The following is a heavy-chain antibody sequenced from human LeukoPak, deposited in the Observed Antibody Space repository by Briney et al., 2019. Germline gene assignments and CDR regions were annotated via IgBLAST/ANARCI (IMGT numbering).Heavy chain of an antibody. V-gene: IGHV1-8*03. J-gene: IGHJ4*02. D-gene: IGHD3-22*01. CDR3: ARGFWYYYDSSGYYYDY. CDR2: MNPNSGNT. Sequence: ASVKVSCKASGYTFISYDINWVRQATGQGLEWMGWMNPNSGNTGYAQKFQGRVTITRNTSISTAYMELSSLRSEDTAVYYCARGFWYYYDSSGYYYDYWGQGTLVTVSS. CDR1: GYTFISYD.